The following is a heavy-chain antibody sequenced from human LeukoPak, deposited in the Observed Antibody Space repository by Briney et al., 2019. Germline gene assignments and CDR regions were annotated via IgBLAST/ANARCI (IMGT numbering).Heavy chain of an antibody. J-gene: IGHJ4*02. CDR2: INPNSGGT. D-gene: IGHD3-9*01. Sequence: ASVKVSCKASGYTFTGYYMHWVRQAPGQGLEWMGWINPNSGGTNYAQKFQGRVTMTRDTSISTAYMELSRLRSDDTAVYYCARGDYDILTGLPFDYWGQGTLVTVSS. V-gene: IGHV1-2*02. CDR1: GYTFTGYY. CDR3: ARGDYDILTGLPFDY.